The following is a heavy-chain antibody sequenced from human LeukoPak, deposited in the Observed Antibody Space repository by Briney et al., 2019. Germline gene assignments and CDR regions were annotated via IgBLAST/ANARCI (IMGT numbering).Heavy chain of an antibody. CDR3: ARPQSGSYDSGYYQH. Sequence: PSETLSLTCTVSGGSTSSSSYYWGWIRQPPGKGLEWIGSIYYSGSTYYNPSLKSRVTISVDTSKNQFSLKLSSVTAADTAVYYCARPQSGSYDSGYYQHWGQGTLVTVSS. D-gene: IGHD1-26*01. CDR1: GGSTSSSSYY. CDR2: IYYSGST. V-gene: IGHV4-39*01. J-gene: IGHJ1*01.